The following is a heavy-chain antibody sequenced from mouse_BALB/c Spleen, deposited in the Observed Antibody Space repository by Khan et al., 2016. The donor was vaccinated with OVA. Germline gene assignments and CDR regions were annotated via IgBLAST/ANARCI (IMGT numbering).Heavy chain of an antibody. V-gene: IGHV1-39*01. CDR1: GYSFTGYN. CDR2: IDPYFGDT. D-gene: IGHD2-1*01. Sequence: VRLQQSGPELEKPGASVKISCKASGYSFTGYNMNWVKQSNGRSLEWIGNIDPYFGDTSYNQKFKGKATLTVDKSSITAYMQLKSLTAEDAAFYYCAREGNYYFDYWGQGTTLTVSS. J-gene: IGHJ2*01. CDR3: AREGNYYFDY.